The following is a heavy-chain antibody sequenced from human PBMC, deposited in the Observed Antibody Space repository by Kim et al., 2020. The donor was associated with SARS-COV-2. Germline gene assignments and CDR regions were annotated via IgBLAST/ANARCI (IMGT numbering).Heavy chain of an antibody. CDR3: AKHFGSSGSEFQH. D-gene: IGHD3-22*01. J-gene: IGHJ1*01. Sequence: GGSLRLSCAASGFTFAAYAMSWVRQAPGKGLQWLSGISGSDESTYYADSVKGRFIISRDNSKNTLHLQMNSLRVEDTAVYYCAKHFGSSGSEFQHWGQG. CDR2: ISGSDEST. V-gene: IGHV3-23*01. CDR1: GFTFAAYA.